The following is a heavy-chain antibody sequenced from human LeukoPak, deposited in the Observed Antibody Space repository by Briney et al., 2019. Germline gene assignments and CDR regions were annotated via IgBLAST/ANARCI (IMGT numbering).Heavy chain of an antibody. D-gene: IGHD1-26*01. J-gene: IGHJ4*02. V-gene: IGHV4-38-2*02. CDR3: ARDLASDSGGDY. CDR2: VFHSGNT. CDR1: GYSISSTYY. Sequence: SETLSLTCTVSGYSISSTYYWGWIRQPPGKGLEWVGSVFHSGNTYYNPSLKSRLTISADTSKNQFSLTLTSVTAADTAVYYCARDLASDSGGDYWGQGTLVTVSS.